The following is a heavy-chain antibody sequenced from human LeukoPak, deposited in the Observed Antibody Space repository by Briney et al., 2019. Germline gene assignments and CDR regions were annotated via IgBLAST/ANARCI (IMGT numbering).Heavy chain of an antibody. J-gene: IGHJ4*02. CDR1: GFTFSNFG. CDR3: AKGVAAAGTGDFDY. Sequence: GGSLRLSCAASGFTFSNFGMHWVRQAPGKGLEWVSAISGSGGSTYYADSVKGRFTISRDNSKNTLYVQMNSLRAEDTAVYYCAKGVAAAGTGDFDYWGQGTLVTVSS. V-gene: IGHV3-23*01. D-gene: IGHD6-13*01. CDR2: ISGSGGST.